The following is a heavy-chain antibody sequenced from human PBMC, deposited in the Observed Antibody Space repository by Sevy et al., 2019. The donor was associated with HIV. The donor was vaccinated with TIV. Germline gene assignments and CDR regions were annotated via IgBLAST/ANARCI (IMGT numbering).Heavy chain of an antibody. CDR2: IYYSGST. Sequence: SETLSLTCTVSVDSISGYYWSWIRQPPGKGLEWIGYIYYSGSTNYNSSLKSRVAISVDTSKNQFSLKLRSVTAADTAVYYCARALQDYYYALDVWGQGTTVTVSS. CDR3: ARALQDYYYALDV. J-gene: IGHJ6*02. V-gene: IGHV4-59*01. CDR1: VDSISGYY.